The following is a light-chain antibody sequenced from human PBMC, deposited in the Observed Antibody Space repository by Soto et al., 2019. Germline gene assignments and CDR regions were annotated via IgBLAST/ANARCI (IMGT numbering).Light chain of an antibody. Sequence: QAVVTQPPSASGTPGQRVTISCSGSSSNIGSNTVNWYQQLPGTAPKLVMYSNNQRPSGVPDRFSGSKSGTSASLAISGLQSEDEADYYCAAWDDSLNGYVVFGGGTQLTVL. CDR1: SSNIGSNT. CDR2: SNN. J-gene: IGLJ2*01. CDR3: AAWDDSLNGYVV. V-gene: IGLV1-44*01.